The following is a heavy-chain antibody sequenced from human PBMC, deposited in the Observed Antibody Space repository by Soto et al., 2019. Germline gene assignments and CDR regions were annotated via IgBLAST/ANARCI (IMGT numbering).Heavy chain of an antibody. V-gene: IGHV1-69*12. D-gene: IGHD1-1*01. Sequence: QVQLVQSGAEVKKPGSSVKVSCKASGGTFSSYAISWVRQAPGQGLEWMGGIIPIFGTANYAQKFQGRVTITADESTSTAYMELSSLRSEDTAVYYCARVRDWNLHWYCYYGMDVWGQGTTVTVSS. J-gene: IGHJ6*02. CDR2: IIPIFGTA. CDR3: ARVRDWNLHWYCYYGMDV. CDR1: GGTFSSYA.